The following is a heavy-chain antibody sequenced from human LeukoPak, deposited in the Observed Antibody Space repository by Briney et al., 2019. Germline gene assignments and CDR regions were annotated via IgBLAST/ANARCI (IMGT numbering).Heavy chain of an antibody. Sequence: PSETLSLTCSVSGDSIRSDRYYWSWIRQPAGKGLEWIGRIYSSGSTNYNPSLESRVTISLDTSKNQFSLHLSSVTAADTAVYYCARGPTTVTRAFDYWGQGTLVTVSS. CDR3: ARGPTTVTRAFDY. D-gene: IGHD4-17*01. CDR1: GDSIRSDRYY. J-gene: IGHJ4*02. V-gene: IGHV4-61*02. CDR2: IYSSGST.